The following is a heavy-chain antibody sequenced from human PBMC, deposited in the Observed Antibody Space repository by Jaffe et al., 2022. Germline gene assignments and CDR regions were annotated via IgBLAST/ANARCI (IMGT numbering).Heavy chain of an antibody. Sequence: EVQLVESGGGLVQPGRSLRLSCTASGFTFGDYAMSWVRQAPGKGLEWVGFIRSKAYGGTTEYAASVKGRFTISRDDSKSIAYLQMNSLKTEDTAVYYCTRSADNYYDSSGYYYDLDYWGQGTLVTVSS. CDR3: TRSADNYYDSSGYYYDLDY. CDR2: IRSKAYGGTT. CDR1: GFTFGDYA. V-gene: IGHV3-49*04. D-gene: IGHD3-22*01. J-gene: IGHJ4*02.